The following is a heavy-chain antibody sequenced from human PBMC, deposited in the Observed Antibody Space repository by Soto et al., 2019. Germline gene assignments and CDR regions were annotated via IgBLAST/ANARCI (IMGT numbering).Heavy chain of an antibody. CDR2: IYYSGST. V-gene: IGHV4-31*03. CDR1: GGSISSGGYY. CDR3: ARSTGELLSLDP. J-gene: IGHJ5*02. Sequence: SETLSLTCTVAGGSISSGGYYLRWIRQHPGKGLEWIGYIYYSGSTYYNPSLKSRVTMSVDTSNNQFSLRLNSVTAGDTAVYYCARSTGELLSLDPWGPGTLVTVSS. D-gene: IGHD1-26*01.